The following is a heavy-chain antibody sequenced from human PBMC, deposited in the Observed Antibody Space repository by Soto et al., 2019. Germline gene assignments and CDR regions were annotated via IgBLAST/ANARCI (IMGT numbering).Heavy chain of an antibody. D-gene: IGHD3-3*01. Sequence: ASVKVSCKASGYTFTSYGISWVRQAPGQGLERMGWISAYNGNTNYAQKHQGRDTITTDTSTSTTNMEKRSLRSDDTAVYYCARTYYDFWSGYYWFDYWGQGTLVTVSS. CDR2: ISAYNGNT. CDR3: ARTYYDFWSGYYWFDY. V-gene: IGHV1-18*01. CDR1: GYTFTSYG. J-gene: IGHJ4*02.